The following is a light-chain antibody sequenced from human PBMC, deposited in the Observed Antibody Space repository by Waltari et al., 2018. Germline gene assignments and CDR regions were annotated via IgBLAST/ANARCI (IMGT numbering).Light chain of an antibody. J-gene: IGLJ1*01. CDR2: YKSDSDK. V-gene: IGLV5-45*03. CDR1: SGITVDTYR. CDR3: MIWHSSAYV. Sequence: QAVLTQPSSLSASPGASASLTCTLRSGITVDTYRIYWYQQKPGSPPQYLLRYKSDSDKHQGSGVPSRFSGSKDASANAGILLISGLQSEDEADYYCMIWHSSAYVFGAGTKVTVL.